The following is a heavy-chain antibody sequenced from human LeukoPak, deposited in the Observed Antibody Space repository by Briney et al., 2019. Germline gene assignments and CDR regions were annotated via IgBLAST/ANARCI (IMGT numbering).Heavy chain of an antibody. J-gene: IGHJ3*02. CDR1: GFTFSSYA. Sequence: GGSLRLSCTAPGFTFSSYAMSWVRQGPGKGLEWVSAISGSGGSTYYADSVKGRFTISRDNSKNTLYLQMNSLRAEDTAVYYCAKEDSSWDDAFDIWGQGTMVTVSS. D-gene: IGHD6-13*01. V-gene: IGHV3-23*01. CDR3: AKEDSSWDDAFDI. CDR2: ISGSGGST.